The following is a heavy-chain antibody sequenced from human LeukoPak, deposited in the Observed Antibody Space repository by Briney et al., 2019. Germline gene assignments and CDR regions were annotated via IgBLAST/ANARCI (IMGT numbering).Heavy chain of an antibody. CDR2: INHSGRT. CDR1: GGSFSGYY. D-gene: IGHD2-8*02. J-gene: IGHJ4*02. CDR3: ARDVVVYYSF. V-gene: IGHV4-34*01. Sequence: PSETLSLTCAVYGGSFSGYYGSWIRHPPGKGLEWIGEINHSGRTNYNPSLKSLVTISVDTSKNQFSLKLSSVTAADTAVYFCARDVVVYYSFWGQGSLVTV.